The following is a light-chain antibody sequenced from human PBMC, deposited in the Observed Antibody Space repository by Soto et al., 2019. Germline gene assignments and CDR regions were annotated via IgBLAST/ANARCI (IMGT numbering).Light chain of an antibody. Sequence: QSVLTQPASVSGSPGQSITISCIATSSDVGGYNYVSWYQQHPGKAPKLMIYDVSNRPSGVSNRFSGSKSGNTASLTISGLQAEHEADYYCISYTTSSTLYVVFGGGTKVTVL. V-gene: IGLV2-14*01. J-gene: IGLJ2*01. CDR2: DVS. CDR1: SSDVGGYNY. CDR3: ISYTTSSTLYVV.